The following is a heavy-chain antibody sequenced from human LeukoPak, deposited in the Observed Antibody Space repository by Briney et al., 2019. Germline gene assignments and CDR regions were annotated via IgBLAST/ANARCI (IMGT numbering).Heavy chain of an antibody. D-gene: IGHD3-22*01. CDR1: ANYW. CDR2: INSDGSWT. V-gene: IGHV3-74*01. J-gene: IGHJ4*02. CDR3: ANQNLILVAGTTNFDN. Sequence: PGGSLRLSCVASANYWMHWVRQAPGKGLVWVSHINSDGSWTSYADSVKGRFTISKDNAKNTVYLQMNSLRAEDTAVYFCANQNLILVAGTTNFDNWGQGTLVTVSS.